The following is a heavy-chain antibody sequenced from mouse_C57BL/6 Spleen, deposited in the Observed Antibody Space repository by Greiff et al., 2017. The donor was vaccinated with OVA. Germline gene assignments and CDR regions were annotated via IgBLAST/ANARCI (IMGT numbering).Heavy chain of an antibody. CDR2: ILPGSGST. Sequence: QVHVKQSGAELMKPGASVTLSCKATGYTFTGYWIEWVKQRPGHGLQWIGEILPGSGSTNYNEKFKGKATFTADTSSNTAYMQLSSLTTEDSAIYYCAREEAFITTVVANPYFDYWGQGTTLTVSS. J-gene: IGHJ2*01. V-gene: IGHV1-9*01. CDR3: AREEAFITTVVANPYFDY. CDR1: GYTFTGYW. D-gene: IGHD1-1*01.